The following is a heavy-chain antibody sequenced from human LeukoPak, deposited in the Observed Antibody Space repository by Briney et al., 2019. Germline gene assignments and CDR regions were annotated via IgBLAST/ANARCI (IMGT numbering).Heavy chain of an antibody. CDR2: INHSGST. Sequence: SEILSLTCAVYGGSFSGYYWSWIRQPPGKGLEWIGEINHSGSTNYNPSPKSRVTISVDTSKNQFSLKLSSVTAADTAVYYCARGSKVVLRYFDWPHPNDYWGQGTLVTVSS. CDR1: GGSFSGYY. V-gene: IGHV4-34*01. D-gene: IGHD3-9*01. J-gene: IGHJ4*02. CDR3: ARGSKVVLRYFDWPHPNDY.